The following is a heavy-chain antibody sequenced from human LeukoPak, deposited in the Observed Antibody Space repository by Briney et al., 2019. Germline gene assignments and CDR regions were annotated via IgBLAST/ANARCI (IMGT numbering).Heavy chain of an antibody. CDR1: GFTFISYW. D-gene: IGHD1-26*01. CDR3: ARDGESFSFSFDY. Sequence: GGSLRLSCAASGFTFISYWLTWVRQAPGKGLEWVANIKQDGSEKYYVGSVKGRFTISRDNAKNSLYLQMNGLRAEDTAVYYCARDGESFSFSFDYWGQGTLVTVSS. CDR2: IKQDGSEK. V-gene: IGHV3-7*01. J-gene: IGHJ4*02.